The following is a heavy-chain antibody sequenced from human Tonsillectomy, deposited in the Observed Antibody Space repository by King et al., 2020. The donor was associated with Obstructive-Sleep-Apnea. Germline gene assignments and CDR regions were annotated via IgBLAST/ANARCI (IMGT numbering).Heavy chain of an antibody. CDR1: GFTFSSYG. J-gene: IGHJ5*02. CDR2: IWYDGSNK. Sequence: VQLVESGGGVVQPGRSLRLSCAASGFTFSSYGMHWVRQAPGKGLEWVAVIWYDGSNKYYADSVKGRFTISRDNSKNTLYLQMNSLRAEDTAVYYCAKGNLPYVGATSWFDPWGQGTLVTVSS. V-gene: IGHV3-33*06. D-gene: IGHD1-26*01. CDR3: AKGNLPYVGATSWFDP.